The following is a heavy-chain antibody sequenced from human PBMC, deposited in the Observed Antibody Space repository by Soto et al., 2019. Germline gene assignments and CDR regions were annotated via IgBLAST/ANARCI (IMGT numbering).Heavy chain of an antibody. J-gene: IGHJ1*01. CDR1: GFTFSSYA. Sequence: QPGGSLRLSWAASGFTFSSYAMHWVRQAPGKGLEWVAVISYDGHNKYYADSVKGRFTISRDNSKHTRYPQWSSLKSSDTAMYYCARHSGVAEDGTDWGQGTLVTVSS. V-gene: IGHV3-30-3*01. CDR3: ARHSGVAEDGTD. CDR2: ISYDGHNK. D-gene: IGHD2-21*01.